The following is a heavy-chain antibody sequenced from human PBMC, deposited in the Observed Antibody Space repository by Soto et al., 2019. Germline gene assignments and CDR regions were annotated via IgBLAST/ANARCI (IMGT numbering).Heavy chain of an antibody. Sequence: QVHLVQSGAEVKKSGASVKVSCETSGYTFTNYGISWVRQAPGQGLEWMGWISPYNGNTNYAQNLQGRVTMTTDTSTSTAYMELRSLRSDDTAVYYCARDDSGYNYGYMHHWCQGALVTVSS. V-gene: IGHV1-18*01. CDR2: ISPYNGNT. CDR1: GYTFTNYG. CDR3: ARDDSGYNYGYMHH. J-gene: IGHJ4*02. D-gene: IGHD5-18*01.